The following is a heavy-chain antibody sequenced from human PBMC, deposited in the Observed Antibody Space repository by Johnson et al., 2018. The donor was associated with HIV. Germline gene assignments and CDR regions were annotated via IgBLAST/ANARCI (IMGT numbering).Heavy chain of an antibody. CDR2: IYRGGST. CDR3: AREFPYCSGGSCLPAAFDI. D-gene: IGHD2-15*01. CDR1: GFTVSSNY. Sequence: VLLLESGGGLVQPGGSLRLSCAASGFTVSSNYMSWVRQAPGKGLEWVSVIYRGGSTYYADSVKGRFTISRDNSKNTLYLQMNSLRAEDTAVYYCAREFPYCSGGSCLPAAFDIWGQGTMVTVSS. V-gene: IGHV3-66*01. J-gene: IGHJ3*02.